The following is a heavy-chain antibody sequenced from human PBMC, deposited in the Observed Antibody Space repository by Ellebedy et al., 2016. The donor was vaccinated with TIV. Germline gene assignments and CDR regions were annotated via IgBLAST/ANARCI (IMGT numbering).Heavy chain of an antibody. CDR3: AIDRPITGSYHGDYFDS. Sequence: PGGSLRLSCAASGFTFSIYAMSWVRQAPGKGLEWVSLISGSGDSTYFADSVKGRFTISRDNSKNTLYLQMNSLRAEDTAVYYCAIDRPITGSYHGDYFDSWGQGTLVTVAS. D-gene: IGHD3-10*01. CDR2: ISGSGDST. V-gene: IGHV3-23*01. J-gene: IGHJ4*02. CDR1: GFTFSIYA.